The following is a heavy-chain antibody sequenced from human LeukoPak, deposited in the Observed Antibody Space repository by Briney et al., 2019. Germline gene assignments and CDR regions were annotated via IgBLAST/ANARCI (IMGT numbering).Heavy chain of an antibody. J-gene: IGHJ6*03. D-gene: IGHD2-21*01. CDR1: GGSISSYY. Sequence: PSETLSLTCTVSGGSISSYYWSWIRQPAGKGLEWIGRIYTSGSTNYNPSLKSRVTMSVDTSKNQFSLKLSSVTVADTAVYYCARLLGPNKTFVYMDVWGKGTTVTVSS. CDR2: IYTSGST. CDR3: ARLLGPNKTFVYMDV. V-gene: IGHV4-4*07.